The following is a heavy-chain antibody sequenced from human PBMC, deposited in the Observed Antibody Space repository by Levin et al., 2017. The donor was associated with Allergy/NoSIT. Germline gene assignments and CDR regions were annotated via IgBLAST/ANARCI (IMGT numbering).Heavy chain of an antibody. CDR2: IWDDGYKK. CDR1: GFTFSSYG. V-gene: IGHV3-33*01. CDR3: ARVLRFYYYYYMDV. D-gene: IGHD5-12*01. J-gene: IGHJ6*03. Sequence: GGSLRLSCAASGFTFSSYGMHWVRQAPGKGLEWVAVIWDDGYKKYYADSVKGRFTISRDNSKNTLFLQMNSLRAPDTAVYYCARVLRFYYYYYMDVWGKGTTVTVSS.